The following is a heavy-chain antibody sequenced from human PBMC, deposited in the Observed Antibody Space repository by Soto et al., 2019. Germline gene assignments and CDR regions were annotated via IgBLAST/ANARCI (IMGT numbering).Heavy chain of an antibody. J-gene: IGHJ4*02. CDR1: GFTFSSYW. CDR2: MNSDGTYI. Sequence: EVQLVESGGGLIQPGGSLRLSCAASGFTFSSYWMHWVRQAPGKGPVWVSRMNSDGTYINYADFVKGRFTISRDNTNNTLHLHRNTLRAEATAVYYCAAYNYRPPFEYWGQGTLLTVSS. V-gene: IGHV3-74*01. CDR3: AAYNYRPPFEY. D-gene: IGHD1-1*01.